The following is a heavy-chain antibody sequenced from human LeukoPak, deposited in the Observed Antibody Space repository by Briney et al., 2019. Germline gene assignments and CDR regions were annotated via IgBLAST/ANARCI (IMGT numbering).Heavy chain of an antibody. Sequence: GSLRLSCAASGFTFSDYYMSWIRQAPGKGLEWVSYISSSGSTIYYADSVKGRFTISRDNAKNSLYLQMNSLRAEDTAVYYCARDPPFGIVTLDYWGQGTLVTVSS. J-gene: IGHJ4*02. CDR1: GFTFSDYY. V-gene: IGHV3-11*01. CDR3: ARDPPFGIVTLDY. D-gene: IGHD3-16*01. CDR2: ISSSGSTI.